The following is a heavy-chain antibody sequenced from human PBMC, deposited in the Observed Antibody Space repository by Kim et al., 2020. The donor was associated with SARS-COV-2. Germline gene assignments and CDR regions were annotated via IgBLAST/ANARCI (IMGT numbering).Heavy chain of an antibody. D-gene: IGHD5-12*01. V-gene: IGHV3-30*01. J-gene: IGHJ6*02. CDR3: ARDAGYPRGYGMDV. Sequence: ADPVKGRFTISRDNSKNTLYLHMNSLRAEDTAVYYCARDAGYPRGYGMDVWGQGTTVTVSS.